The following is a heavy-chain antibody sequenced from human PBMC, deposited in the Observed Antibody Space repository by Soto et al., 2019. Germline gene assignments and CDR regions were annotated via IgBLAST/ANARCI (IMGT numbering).Heavy chain of an antibody. D-gene: IGHD2-21*02. CDR2: INAGNGNT. CDR1: GYTCTSYA. Sequence: QVPLVQSGAEEKKPGASVKVSCKASGYTCTSYAMHWVRPAPGKRLEWMGWINAGNGNTKYSQTFQGRVTITRDTSASTAYMELSSLRSEDTAVYYCARSIVVVTALDYWCQGTLVTVSS. J-gene: IGHJ4*02. CDR3: ARSIVVVTALDY. V-gene: IGHV1-3*05.